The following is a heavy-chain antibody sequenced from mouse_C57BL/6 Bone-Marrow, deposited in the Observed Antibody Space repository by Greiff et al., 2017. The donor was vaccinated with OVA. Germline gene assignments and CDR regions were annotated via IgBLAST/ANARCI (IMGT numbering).Heavy chain of an antibody. D-gene: IGHD2-3*01. CDR3: ARFDDGYYFAWFAY. J-gene: IGHJ3*01. CDR2: IHPNSGST. V-gene: IGHV1-64*01. Sequence: QVQLKQPGAELVKPGASVKLSCKASGYTFTSYWMHWVKQRPGQGLEWIGMIHPNSGSTNYNEKFKSKATLTVDKSSSTAYMQLSSLTSEDSAVYYCARFDDGYYFAWFAYWGQGTLVTVSA. CDR1: GYTFTSYW.